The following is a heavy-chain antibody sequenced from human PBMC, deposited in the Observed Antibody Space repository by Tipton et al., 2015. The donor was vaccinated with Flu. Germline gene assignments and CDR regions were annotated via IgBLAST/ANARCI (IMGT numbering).Heavy chain of an antibody. CDR3: ARARAPYYYYAMDV. J-gene: IGHJ6*02. CDR2: VHRSGHP. V-gene: IGHV4-38-2*02. Sequence: TLSLTCSVSGDSIGSNYFWGWIRQSPGQGLEWIGNVHRSGHPYYNPSLKSRLTISVDSSKNQLSLKLTSVTDADTAVYYCARARAPYYYYAMDVWGQGTTVTVSS. D-gene: IGHD3-16*01. CDR1: GDSIGSNYF.